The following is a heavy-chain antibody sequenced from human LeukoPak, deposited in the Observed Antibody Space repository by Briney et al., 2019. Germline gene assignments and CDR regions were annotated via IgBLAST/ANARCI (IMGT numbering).Heavy chain of an antibody. D-gene: IGHD5-18*01. CDR1: GYTFTGYY. V-gene: IGHV1-2*02. Sequence: ASVNVSCTASGYTFTGYYMHWVRQAPGQGLEWMGWINPNSGGTNYAQKFQGRVTMTRDTSISTAYMELSRLRSDDTAVYYCAKDRELNRDTAMVYAVGFDYGGQETLSPSPQ. CDR3: AKDRELNRDTAMVYAVGFDY. J-gene: IGHJ4*02. CDR2: INPNSGGT.